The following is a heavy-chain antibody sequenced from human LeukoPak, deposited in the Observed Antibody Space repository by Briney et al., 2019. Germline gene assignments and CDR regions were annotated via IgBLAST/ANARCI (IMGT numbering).Heavy chain of an antibody. D-gene: IGHD3-10*01. V-gene: IGHV4-31*03. J-gene: IGHJ5*02. Sequence: PSETLSLTCTVSGGSISSGGYYWSWIRQHPGKGLEWIGYIYYSGSTYYNPSLKSRVTISVGTSKNQFSLKLSSVTAADTAVCYCARVRDYYGSGSYWGYNWFDPWGQGTLVTVSS. CDR3: ARVRDYYGSGSYWGYNWFDP. CDR2: IYYSGST. CDR1: GGSISSGGYY.